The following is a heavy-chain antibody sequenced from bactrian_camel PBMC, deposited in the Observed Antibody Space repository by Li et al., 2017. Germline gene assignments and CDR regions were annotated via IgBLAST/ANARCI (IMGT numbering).Heavy chain of an antibody. CDR1: GSGYIPGTAC. J-gene: IGHJ4*01. D-gene: IGHD6*01. V-gene: IGHV3S54*01. CDR2: IAPATGTT. Sequence: HVQLVESGGGSVNAGGSLTLSCAASGSGYIPGTACMGWFRQVPGKEREGVAAIAPATGTTFYSDSVKGRFTIARDNRKNTLYLHMNMLKSEDTAMYYCVRGREHDFDYPKEAQGTQVTVS.